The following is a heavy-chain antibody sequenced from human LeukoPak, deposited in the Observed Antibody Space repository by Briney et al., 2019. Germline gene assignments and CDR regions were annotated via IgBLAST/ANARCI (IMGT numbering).Heavy chain of an antibody. D-gene: IGHD3-22*01. Sequence: ASVKVSCKASGYTFTGYYMHWVRQAPGQGLEWMGWINPNSGGTNYAQKFQGRVTMTRATSISTAYMELSRLRSDDTAVYYCARGRNFYYDSSGYYYSYWGQGTLVTVSS. J-gene: IGHJ4*02. CDR1: GYTFTGYY. V-gene: IGHV1-2*02. CDR3: ARGRNFYYDSSGYYYSY. CDR2: INPNSGGT.